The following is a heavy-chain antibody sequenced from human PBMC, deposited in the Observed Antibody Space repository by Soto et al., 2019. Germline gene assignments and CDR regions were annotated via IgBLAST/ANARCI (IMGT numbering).Heavy chain of an antibody. D-gene: IGHD3-9*01. V-gene: IGHV2-5*04. CDR2: IYWNDDN. CDR1: GFLLSTKGVG. Sequence: QITLKESGPTLVQPTQTPTLSCTFSGFLLSTKGVGVGWVRQPPGKAPEWLAHIYWNDDNRYSPSLKSRLIITKDTSKKEVVLTVTMMDPVDTGTYYCVRTGVYDVLTGTFDIWGQGTIVSVSS. CDR3: VRTGVYDVLTGTFDI. J-gene: IGHJ3*02.